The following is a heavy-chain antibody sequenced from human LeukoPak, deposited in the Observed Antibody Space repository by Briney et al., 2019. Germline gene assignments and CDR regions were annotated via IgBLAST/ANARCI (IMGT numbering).Heavy chain of an antibody. J-gene: IGHJ4*02. Sequence: GGSLRLSCAASGFIFSSYWMSWVRQAPGKGLEWVANIKQDGSEKYYVDSVKGRFTISRDNAKNSLYLQMNSLTAEDTAVYYCARRWAFDYWGQGTLVTVSS. CDR2: IKQDGSEK. CDR3: ARRWAFDY. D-gene: IGHD5-24*01. CDR1: GFIFSSYW. V-gene: IGHV3-7*01.